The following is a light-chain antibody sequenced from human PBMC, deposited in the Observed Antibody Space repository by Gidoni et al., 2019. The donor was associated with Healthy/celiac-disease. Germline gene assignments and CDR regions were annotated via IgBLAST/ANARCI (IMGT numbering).Light chain of an antibody. CDR1: QSLDRF. CDR3: QQSQGTPWT. J-gene: IGKJ1*01. Sequence: DVQITQSPSSLSATVGDRVTITCRASQSLDRFLNWYQQIPGKAPKLLIYAASTLQSGVPSRFSGSGSGKQFTLTITSLHPEDSATYFCQQSQGTPWTFGQGTKVEIK. V-gene: IGKV1-39*01. CDR2: AAS.